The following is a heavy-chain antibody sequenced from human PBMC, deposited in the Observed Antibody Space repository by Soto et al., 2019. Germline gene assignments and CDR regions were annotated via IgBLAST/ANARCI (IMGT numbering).Heavy chain of an antibody. D-gene: IGHD2-15*01. J-gene: IGHJ3*02. CDR3: ARMFGSFVVVVAATRKDAFDI. CDR2: MNPNSGNT. CDR1: GYTFTSYD. Sequence: ASVKVSCKASGYTFTSYDINWVRQATGQGLEWMGWMNPNSGNTGYAQKFQGRVTMTRNTSISTAYMELSSLRSEYTAVYYCARMFGSFVVVVAATRKDAFDIWGQGTMVTVSS. V-gene: IGHV1-8*01.